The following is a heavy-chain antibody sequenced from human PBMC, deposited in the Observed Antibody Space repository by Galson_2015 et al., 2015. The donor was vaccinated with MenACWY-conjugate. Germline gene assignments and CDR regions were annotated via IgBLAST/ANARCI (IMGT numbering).Heavy chain of an antibody. CDR3: ARRVRRLTKPFDS. D-gene: IGHD3-10*01. CDR2: THHSGST. J-gene: IGHJ4*02. CDR1: GGSISSGSF. Sequence: ETLSLTCTVSGGSISSGSFWAWIRQTPGKGLEWLGTTHHSGSTYYNPSLENRVTISLDTAKNQVSLRLNSVTAADSAVYYCARRVRRLTKPFDSWGQGLLVTVSS. V-gene: IGHV4-38-2*02.